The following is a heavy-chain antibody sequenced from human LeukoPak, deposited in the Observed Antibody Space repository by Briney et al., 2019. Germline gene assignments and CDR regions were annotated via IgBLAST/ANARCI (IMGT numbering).Heavy chain of an antibody. CDR2: ISSSGSTI. CDR3: ATSSNWYVYFDY. D-gene: IGHD6-13*01. CDR1: GFTFSSYE. V-gene: IGHV3-48*03. Sequence: PGGSLRLSCAASGFTFSSYEMNWVRQAPGKGLEWVSYISSSGSTIYYADSVKGRFTVSRDNSKNTLYLQMNSLRAEDTAVYYCATSSNWYVYFDYWGQGTLVTVSS. J-gene: IGHJ4*02.